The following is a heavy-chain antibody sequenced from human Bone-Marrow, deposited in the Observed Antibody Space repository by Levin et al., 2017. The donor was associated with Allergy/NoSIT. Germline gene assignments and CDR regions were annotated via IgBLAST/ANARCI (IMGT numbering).Heavy chain of an antibody. Sequence: SETLSLTCTVSGGSISSYYWSWIRQPPGKGLEWIGYIYYSGSTNYNPSLKSRVTISVDTSKNQFSLKLSSVTAADTAVYYCASLGYCSGGSCYSRWFDPWGQGTLVTVSS. D-gene: IGHD2-15*01. CDR2: IYYSGST. CDR3: ASLGYCSGGSCYSRWFDP. J-gene: IGHJ5*02. CDR1: GGSISSYY. V-gene: IGHV4-59*01.